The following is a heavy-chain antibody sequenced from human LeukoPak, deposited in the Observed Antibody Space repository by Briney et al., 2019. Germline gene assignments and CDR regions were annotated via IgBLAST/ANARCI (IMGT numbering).Heavy chain of an antibody. J-gene: IGHJ3*02. Sequence: GSLRLSCAASGFTFNSYSMNWVRQAPGKGLEWVSSISNSGITRYYTDSVTGRFTISRDNDRNSLYLQMKSLRDEDTAVYYCARDSPGWGAFDIWGQGTMVTVSS. D-gene: IGHD1-26*01. V-gene: IGHV3-21*01. CDR3: ARDSPGWGAFDI. CDR1: GFTFNSYS. CDR2: ISNSGITR.